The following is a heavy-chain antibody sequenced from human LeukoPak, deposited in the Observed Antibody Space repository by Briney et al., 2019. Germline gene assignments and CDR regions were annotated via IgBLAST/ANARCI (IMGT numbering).Heavy chain of an antibody. D-gene: IGHD3-10*01. V-gene: IGHV3-33*01. J-gene: IGHJ4*02. Sequence: PGRSLRLSCAASGFTFSSYGMHWVRQAPGKGLEWVAVIWYDGSNKYYADSVKGRFTISRDNSKNTLYLQMNSLRAEDTDVYYCARDPLLWFGALGAGSFDYWGQGNLVTVSS. CDR3: ARDPLLWFGALGAGSFDY. CDR1: GFTFSSYG. CDR2: IWYDGSNK.